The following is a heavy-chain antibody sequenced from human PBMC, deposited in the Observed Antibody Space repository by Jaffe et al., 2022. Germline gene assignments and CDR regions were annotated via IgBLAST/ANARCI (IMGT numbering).Heavy chain of an antibody. J-gene: IGHJ4*02. CDR3: TRGGGYDDSPFDY. Sequence: EVQLVESGGGLVQPGRSLRLSCTASGFTFGDYAMSWFRQAPGKGLEWVGFIRSKAYGGTTEYAASVKGRFTISRDDSKSIAYLQMNSLKTEDTAVYYCTRGGGYDDSPFDYWGQGTLVTVSS. V-gene: IGHV3-49*03. CDR1: GFTFGDYA. D-gene: IGHD5-12*01. CDR2: IRSKAYGGTT.